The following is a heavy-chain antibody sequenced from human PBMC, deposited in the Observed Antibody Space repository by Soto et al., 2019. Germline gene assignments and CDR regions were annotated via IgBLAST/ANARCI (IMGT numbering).Heavy chain of an antibody. J-gene: IGHJ4*02. CDR3: ARDSRGLLWIGELLPRGLDYFDY. CDR1: GFTFSSYS. V-gene: IGHV3-48*02. D-gene: IGHD3-10*01. Sequence: EVQLVESGGGLVQPGGSLRLSCAASGFTFSSYSMNWVRQAPGKGLEWVSYISSSSSTIYYADSVKGRFTISRDNAKNSLYLQMNSLRDEDTAVYYCARDSRGLLWIGELLPRGLDYFDYWGQGTLVTVSS. CDR2: ISSSSSTI.